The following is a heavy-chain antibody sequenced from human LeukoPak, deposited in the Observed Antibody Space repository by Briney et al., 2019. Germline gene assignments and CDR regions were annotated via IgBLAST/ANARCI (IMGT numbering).Heavy chain of an antibody. CDR1: GGSISSSSYY. J-gene: IGHJ5*02. CDR2: IYYSGST. CDR3: ARGYITGTTGWFDP. D-gene: IGHD1-20*01. V-gene: IGHV4-39*07. Sequence: PSETLSLTCTVSGGSISSSSYYWGWIRQPPGTGLEWIGSIYYSGSTYYNPSLKSRVTISVDTSKNQFSLKLSSVTAADTAVYYCARGYITGTTGWFDPWGQGTLVTVSS.